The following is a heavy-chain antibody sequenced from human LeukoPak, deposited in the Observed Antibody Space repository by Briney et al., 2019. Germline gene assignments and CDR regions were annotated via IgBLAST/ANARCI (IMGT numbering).Heavy chain of an antibody. Sequence: SETLSLTCTVSGGSISSSSYYWGWIRQPPGKWLEWIGIIYYSGSTYYNPSLKSRFTISVDTSKNQFTLKLRSVTTADTAVYYCARVIAEYGGYVDYWGQGTLVTVSS. CDR2: IYYSGST. D-gene: IGHD4/OR15-4a*01. J-gene: IGHJ4*02. CDR1: GGSISSSSYY. V-gene: IGHV4-39*01. CDR3: ARVIAEYGGYVDY.